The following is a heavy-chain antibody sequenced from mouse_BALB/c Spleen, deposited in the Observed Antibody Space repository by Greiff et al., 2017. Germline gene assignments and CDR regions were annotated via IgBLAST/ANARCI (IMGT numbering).Heavy chain of an antibody. J-gene: IGHJ2*01. D-gene: IGHD1-1*01. CDR1: GYTFTSYW. V-gene: IGHV1-87*01. CDR2: IYPGDGDT. CDR3: AREGDYYGSPPFDY. Sequence: QVQLKQSGAELARPGASVKLSCKASGYTFTSYWMQWVKQRPGQGLEWIGAIYPGDGDTRYTQKFKGKATLTADKSSSTAYMQLSSLASEDSAVYYCAREGDYYGSPPFDYWGQGTTLTVSS.